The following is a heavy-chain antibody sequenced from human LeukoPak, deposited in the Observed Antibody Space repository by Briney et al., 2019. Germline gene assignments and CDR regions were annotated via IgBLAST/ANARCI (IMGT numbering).Heavy chain of an antibody. J-gene: IGHJ4*02. CDR3: AKERKWLYFDY. CDR1: GFTFSDYG. D-gene: IGHD5-12*01. V-gene: IGHV3-30*18. CDR2: ISYDEANT. Sequence: GGSLRLSCAVSGFTFSDYGMHWVRQTPGKGLEWLAVISYDEANTYYADSVKGRFTISRDNSKNTLYLQMNSLRAEDTAVYYCAKERKWLYFDYWGQGTLVTVSS.